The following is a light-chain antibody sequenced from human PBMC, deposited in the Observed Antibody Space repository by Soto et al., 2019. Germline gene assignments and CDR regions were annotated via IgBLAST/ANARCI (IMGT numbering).Light chain of an antibody. CDR3: QQRSNGPSLT. CDR1: QSVSSY. Sequence: EIVLTQSPATLSLSPGERATLSCRASQSVSSYLAWYQQKPGQSPRLLIYDASNRATGIPARFSGSGSGTDFTLTISSLEPEDVAVYYCQQRSNGPSLTFGGGTKVDIK. J-gene: IGKJ4*01. V-gene: IGKV3-11*01. CDR2: DAS.